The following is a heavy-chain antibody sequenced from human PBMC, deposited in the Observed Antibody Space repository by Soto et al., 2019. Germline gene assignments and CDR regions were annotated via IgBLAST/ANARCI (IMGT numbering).Heavy chain of an antibody. CDR1: GFTVSSHA. CDR3: AKHLGYSNSCPDY. Sequence: WGSLRLTCTASGFTVSSHAMSGVRQAPGKGLQWVSVISGTGGNTYYADSVKGRFTISRDNPKNTLYLQMKSLAAEDTAVYYCAKHLGYSNSCPDYWGQGTLVTVSS. V-gene: IGHV3-23*01. J-gene: IGHJ4*02. D-gene: IGHD6-13*01. CDR2: ISGTGGNT.